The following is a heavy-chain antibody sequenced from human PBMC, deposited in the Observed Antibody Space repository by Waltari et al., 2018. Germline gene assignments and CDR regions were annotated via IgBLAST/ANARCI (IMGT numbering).Heavy chain of an antibody. CDR1: GASINDYY. CDR3: ARRRVYAGFTSSWSFDL. Sequence: QLQESGPGLVKPSETLSLSCSVSGASINDYYWSWIRQSPGKGLEWIGHISNSGSASYSPSLRSRVSMSTDMSRNHFSLKMNSVSAADTALYYCARRRVYAGFTSSWSFDLWGLGAPVIVSS. CDR2: ISNSGSA. V-gene: IGHV4-59*08. D-gene: IGHD6-13*01. J-gene: IGHJ5*02.